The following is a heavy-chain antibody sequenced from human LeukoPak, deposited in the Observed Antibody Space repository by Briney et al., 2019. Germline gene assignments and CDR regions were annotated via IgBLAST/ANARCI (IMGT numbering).Heavy chain of an antibody. D-gene: IGHD6-13*01. CDR1: GGSISSYY. CDR3: TRGGRAAAGFRFDP. Sequence: SETLSLTCTVSGGSISSYYWSWIRQPPGKGLEWIGYVYYSGCTNYNPSLKSRVTISVDRSKNQFSLKLSSVTAADTAVYYCTRGGRAAAGFRFDPWGQGTLVTVSS. CDR2: VYYSGCT. V-gene: IGHV4-59*01. J-gene: IGHJ5*02.